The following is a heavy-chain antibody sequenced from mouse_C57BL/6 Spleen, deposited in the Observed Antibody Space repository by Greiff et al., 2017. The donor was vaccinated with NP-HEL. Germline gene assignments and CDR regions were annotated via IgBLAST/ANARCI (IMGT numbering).Heavy chain of an antibody. CDR3: ARGFPYAMDY. V-gene: IGHV1-82*01. J-gene: IGHJ4*01. CDR2: IYPGDGDT. CDR1: GYAFSSSW. Sequence: VQLQQSGPELVKPGASVKISCKASGYAFSSSWMNWVKQRPGKGLEWIGRIYPGDGDTNYNGKFKGKATLTADKSSSTAYMQLSSLTSEDSAVYCCARGFPYAMDYWGQGTSVTVSS.